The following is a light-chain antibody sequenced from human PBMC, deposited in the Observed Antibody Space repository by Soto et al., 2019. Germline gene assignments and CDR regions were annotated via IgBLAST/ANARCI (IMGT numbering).Light chain of an antibody. V-gene: IGLV2-14*01. CDR1: SSDVGGSNY. CDR2: DVS. J-gene: IGLJ2*01. CDR3: SSFGGSSTR. Sequence: SALTQPASVSGSPGQSITISCTGTSSDVGGSNYVSWYQQHPGEAPKLMIYDVSYRPSGISNRFSGSKSGNTASLTISRIQAEDEADYFCSSFGGSSTRFGGGTQLTVL.